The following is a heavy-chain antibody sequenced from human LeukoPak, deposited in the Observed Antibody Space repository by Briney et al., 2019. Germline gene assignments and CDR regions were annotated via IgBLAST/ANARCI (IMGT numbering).Heavy chain of an antibody. Sequence: GGSLRLSCAASGFTFSNAWMNWVRQAPGKGLEWVSYISSSSNTIYYADSVKGRFTISRDDAKNSLYLQMNSLRAEDTAVYYYARNTAGRPLGCWGQGTLVTVSS. D-gene: IGHD6-6*01. CDR2: ISSSSNTI. J-gene: IGHJ4*02. CDR3: ARNTAGRPLGC. V-gene: IGHV3-48*01. CDR1: GFTFSNAW.